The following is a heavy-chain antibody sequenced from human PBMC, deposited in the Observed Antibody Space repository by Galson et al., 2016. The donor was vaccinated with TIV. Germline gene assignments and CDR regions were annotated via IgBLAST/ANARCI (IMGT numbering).Heavy chain of an antibody. CDR3: ARDPTDYPSYYYLYGMDV. CDR1: GFTFSGYA. Sequence: SLRLSCAASGFTFSGYALHWVRQAPGKGLEWVAVISYDGGSKYSADSVKGRFNISRDNSKNTAYLQMNSMRVEETAVYYCARDPTDYPSYYYLYGMDVWGQGTTVTVS. V-gene: IGHV3-30*04. D-gene: IGHD4-11*01. CDR2: ISYDGGSK. J-gene: IGHJ6*02.